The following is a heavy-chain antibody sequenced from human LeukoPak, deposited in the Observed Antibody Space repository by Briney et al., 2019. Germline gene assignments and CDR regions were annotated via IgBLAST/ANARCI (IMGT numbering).Heavy chain of an antibody. CDR3: ARELPPVVNFYFDS. D-gene: IGHD3-22*01. CDR1: GFTFSSYG. Sequence: GGSLRLSCEASGFTFSSYGMHWVRQAPGKGLEWVAVIWYDGRDKYYADSVKGRVSISRDNSKSTLYLQMNSLRAEDTAVYYCARELPPVVNFYFDSWGQGTLVTVSS. CDR2: IWYDGRDK. J-gene: IGHJ4*02. V-gene: IGHV3-33*01.